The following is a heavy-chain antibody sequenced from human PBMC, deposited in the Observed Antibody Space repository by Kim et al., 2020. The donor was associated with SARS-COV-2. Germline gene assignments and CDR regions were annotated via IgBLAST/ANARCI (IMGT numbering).Heavy chain of an antibody. Sequence: AETLSLTCAVYGGSFSGYYWSWIRQPQGKGLEWIGEINHSGRTNYNPSPKNRVTISVDTSKNQFSLKLTSVTAADTAGYYCAGRLSNTSGWGSHYCDLWGQGTLVTLSS. CDR2: INHSGRT. D-gene: IGHD3-10*01. CDR1: GGSFSGYY. V-gene: IGHV4-34*01. J-gene: IGHJ4*02. CDR3: AGRLSNTSGWGSHYCDL.